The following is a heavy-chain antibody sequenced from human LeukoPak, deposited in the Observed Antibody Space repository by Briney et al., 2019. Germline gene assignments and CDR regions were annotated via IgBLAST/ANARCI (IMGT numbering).Heavy chain of an antibody. CDR3: AREGAVAGNFDY. Sequence: GGSLRLSCAASGFTFSSYWMHWVRQAPGKGLVWVSRINSDGSSTSYADSVKGRFTISRDNAKNTLYPQMNSLRAEDTAVYYCAREGAVAGNFDYWGQGTLVTVSS. J-gene: IGHJ4*02. CDR1: GFTFSSYW. D-gene: IGHD6-19*01. V-gene: IGHV3-74*01. CDR2: INSDGSST.